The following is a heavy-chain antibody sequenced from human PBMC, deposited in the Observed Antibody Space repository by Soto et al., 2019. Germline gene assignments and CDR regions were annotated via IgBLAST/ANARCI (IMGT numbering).Heavy chain of an antibody. J-gene: IGHJ5*02. D-gene: IGHD3-3*01. CDR3: ARCVKMVGVVIGGFDP. V-gene: IGHV1-69*01. Sequence: QVQLVQSGAEVKKPGSSVKVSCKASGGTFSSYAISWVRQAPGQGLEWMGGIIPIFGTANYEQKFQGRVTITADESTSTAYMELSSLRSEDTAVYYCARCVKMVGVVIGGFDPWGQGTLVTVSS. CDR2: IIPIFGTA. CDR1: GGTFSSYA.